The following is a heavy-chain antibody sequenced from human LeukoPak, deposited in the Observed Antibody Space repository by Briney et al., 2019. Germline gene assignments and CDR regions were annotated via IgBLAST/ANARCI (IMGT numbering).Heavy chain of an antibody. V-gene: IGHV4-59*11. CDR2: IYYSGST. J-gene: IGHJ6*03. D-gene: IGHD6-19*01. CDR3: ARVAVADYYYYYYYMDV. Sequence: SETLSLTCTVSGGSISSHYWSWIRQPPGKGLEWIGYIYYSGSTNYNPSLKSRVTISVDPSKNQFSLKLSSVTAADTAVYYCARVAVADYYYYYYYMDVWGKGTTVTVSS. CDR1: GGSISSHY.